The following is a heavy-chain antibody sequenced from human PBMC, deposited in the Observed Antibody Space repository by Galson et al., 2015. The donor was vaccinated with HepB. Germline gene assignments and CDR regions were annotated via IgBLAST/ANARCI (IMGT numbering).Heavy chain of an antibody. D-gene: IGHD3-22*01. V-gene: IGHV1-58*01. J-gene: IGHJ4*02. Sequence: SVKVSCKASGFTFTSSAVQWVRQARGQRLEWIGWIVVGSGNTNYAQKFQERVTITRDMSTSTAYMELSSLRSEDTAVYYCAADPDYYDSSGYPVRVPDYWGQGTLVTVSS. CDR2: IVVGSGNT. CDR1: GFTFTSSA. CDR3: AADPDYYDSSGYPVRVPDY.